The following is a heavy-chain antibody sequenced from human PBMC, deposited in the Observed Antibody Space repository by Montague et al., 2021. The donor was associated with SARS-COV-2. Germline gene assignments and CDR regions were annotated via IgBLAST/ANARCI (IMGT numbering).Heavy chain of an antibody. Sequence: SETLSLTCTVSGGSISSYYWSWIRQPAGKGLEWIGRIYTSGSTNYNPSLKCRFTMSVDTSKNQFSLKLRSVTAADTAVYYCARFGRYFDWSTNGGAFDIWGKGTMVTVSS. CDR1: GGSISSYY. V-gene: IGHV4-4*07. CDR3: ARFGRYFDWSTNGGAFDI. D-gene: IGHD3-9*01. CDR2: IYTSGST. J-gene: IGHJ3*02.